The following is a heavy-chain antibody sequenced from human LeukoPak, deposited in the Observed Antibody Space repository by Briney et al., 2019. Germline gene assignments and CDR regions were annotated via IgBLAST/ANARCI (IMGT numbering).Heavy chain of an antibody. J-gene: IGHJ4*02. CDR1: GFTLDDYA. CDR3: ARGGYGAHMG. D-gene: IGHD4-17*01. Sequence: GGSLRLSCAASGFTLDDYAVHWVRQVPGKGLGWVSGINSDGTTTGYADSVKGRLTISRDNAKNTVSLQMSSLRAEDTALYYCARGGYGAHMGWGQGTLVTVSS. V-gene: IGHV3-74*01. CDR2: INSDGTTT.